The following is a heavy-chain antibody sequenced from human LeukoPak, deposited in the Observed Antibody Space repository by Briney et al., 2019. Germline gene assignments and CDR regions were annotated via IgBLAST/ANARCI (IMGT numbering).Heavy chain of an antibody. CDR3: ARITMVRGVMNY. CDR1: GFTFSSYE. J-gene: IGHJ4*02. D-gene: IGHD3-10*01. CDR2: ISSSGSTI. V-gene: IGHV3-48*03. Sequence: GGSLRLSCAASGFTFSSYEMNWVRQAPGKGLEWVSYISSSGSTIYYADSVKGRFTISRDNAKNSLYLQMNSLRAEDTAVYYCARITMVRGVMNYWGQGNLVTVSS.